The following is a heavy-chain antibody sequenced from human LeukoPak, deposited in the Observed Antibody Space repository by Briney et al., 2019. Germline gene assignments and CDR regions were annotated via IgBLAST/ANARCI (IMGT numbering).Heavy chain of an antibody. Sequence: GGSLRLSCAASGFTFSSYGMSWVRQAPGKGLEWVSAISGSGGSTYYADSVKGRFTISRDNSKNTLYLQMNSLRAEDTAVYYCAKSRLSGYSYGSSLDYWGQGTLVTVSS. CDR3: AKSRLSGYSYGSSLDY. J-gene: IGHJ4*02. CDR2: ISGSGGST. V-gene: IGHV3-23*01. D-gene: IGHD5-18*01. CDR1: GFTFSSYG.